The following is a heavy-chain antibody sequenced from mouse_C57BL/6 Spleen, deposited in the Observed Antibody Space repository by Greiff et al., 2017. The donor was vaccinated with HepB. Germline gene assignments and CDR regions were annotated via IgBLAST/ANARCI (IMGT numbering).Heavy chain of an antibody. V-gene: IGHV6-3*01. Sequence: LQQSGGGLVQPGGSMKLSCVASGFTFSNYWMNWVRQSPEKGLEWVAQIRLKSDNYATHYAESVKGRFTISRDDSKSSVYLQMNNLRAEDTGIYYCTGGLRFAYWGQGTLVTVSA. CDR3: TGGLRFAY. CDR2: IRLKSDNYAT. D-gene: IGHD3-1*01. J-gene: IGHJ3*01. CDR1: GFTFSNYW.